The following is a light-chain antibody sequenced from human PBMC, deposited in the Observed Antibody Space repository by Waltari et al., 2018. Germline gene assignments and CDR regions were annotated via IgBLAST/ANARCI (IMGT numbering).Light chain of an antibody. CDR3: QQYFSVPWT. Sequence: DIALTQSPDSLSVYLGERATISCKSSQSVFYGANNKNYLAWYRQKPGQPPKLLIYWASTRESGDPDRFSGSGSGTDFTLTISSLQADDVAVYYCQQYFSVPWTFGQGTKVEIK. CDR1: QSVFYGANNKNY. V-gene: IGKV4-1*01. J-gene: IGKJ1*01. CDR2: WAS.